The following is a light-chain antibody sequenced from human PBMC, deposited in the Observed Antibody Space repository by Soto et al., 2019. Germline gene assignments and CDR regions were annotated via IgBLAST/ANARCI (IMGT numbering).Light chain of an antibody. J-gene: IGKJ2*01. CDR3: HQYQSSPSTFT. Sequence: EIVLTQSPGTLSLSPGERATPSCRASNSVISTFSAWYRQKPGQGPRPLIDGASNRATGIPDRFSASGSGTDFTLTSSRPEPKDFAVYYCHQYQSSPSTFTCGHGIKLVI. CDR1: NSVISTF. CDR2: GAS. V-gene: IGKV3-20*01.